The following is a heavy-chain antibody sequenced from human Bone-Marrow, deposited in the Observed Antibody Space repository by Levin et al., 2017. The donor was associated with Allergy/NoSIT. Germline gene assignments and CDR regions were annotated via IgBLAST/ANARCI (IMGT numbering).Heavy chain of an antibody. Sequence: GGSLRLSCEASGFNFRNYGMHWVRQAPGKGLEWVAVIYYDGTKKNYTDSVKGRFDISRDNSENTLYLQMDSLRVEDTAVYFCSRQQGDWNDGFDYWGQGTLVTVSS. D-gene: IGHD1-1*01. V-gene: IGHV3-33*08. CDR1: GFNFRNYG. CDR2: IYYDGTKK. J-gene: IGHJ4*02. CDR3: SRQQGDWNDGFDY.